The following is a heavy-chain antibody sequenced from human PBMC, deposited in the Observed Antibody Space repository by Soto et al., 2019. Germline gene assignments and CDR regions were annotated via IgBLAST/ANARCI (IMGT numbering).Heavy chain of an antibody. D-gene: IGHD6-19*01. CDR3: ARDRAVAGSDY. V-gene: IGHV4-4*02. CDR2: IYHSGST. CDR1: GGSISSSNW. Sequence: SETLSLTCAVSGGSISSSNWWTWVRQPPGKGLEWIGEIYHSGSTNYNPSLKSRVTIPVDKSKNQFSLKLTSVTAADTAVYYCARDRAVAGSDYWGQGTLVTVSS. J-gene: IGHJ4*02.